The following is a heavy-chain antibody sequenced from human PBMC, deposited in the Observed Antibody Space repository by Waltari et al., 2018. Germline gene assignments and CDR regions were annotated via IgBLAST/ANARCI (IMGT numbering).Heavy chain of an antibody. Sequence: QVQLVQSGAEVKQPGASVKVSCKVSGYTLTDLPMHWVRQAPGKGLEWMGGFDPEDDETMYAQKFQGRVTMTEDTSTDTAYMELSSLRSEDTAVYYCATNLATVVTPVRDYWGQGTLVTVSS. CDR1: GYTLTDLP. V-gene: IGHV1-24*01. CDR2: FDPEDDET. D-gene: IGHD2-21*02. J-gene: IGHJ4*02. CDR3: ATNLATVVTPVRDY.